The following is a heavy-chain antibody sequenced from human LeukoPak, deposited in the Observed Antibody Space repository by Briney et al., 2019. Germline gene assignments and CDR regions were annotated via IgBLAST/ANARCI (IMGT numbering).Heavy chain of an antibody. D-gene: IGHD6-6*01. CDR1: GFTISYNY. Sequence: PGGSLRLSCAASGFTISYNYMSWVRQAPGKGLQWVSVIYSDTSAYYADSVKGRFTISRHNSKNTSYLQMTSLRAEDTAVYYCARDIPVDSRSSVPKPVRDSWGQGTLVTVSS. V-gene: IGHV3-53*04. J-gene: IGHJ5*02. CDR3: ARDIPVDSRSSVPKPVRDS. CDR2: IYSDTSA.